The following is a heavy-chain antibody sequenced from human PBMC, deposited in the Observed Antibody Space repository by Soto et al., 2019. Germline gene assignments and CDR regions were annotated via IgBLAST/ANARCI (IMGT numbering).Heavy chain of an antibody. J-gene: IGHJ6*02. CDR1: GGTFSSYA. V-gene: IGHV1-69*13. CDR2: IIPIFGTA. Sequence: GASVKVSCKASGGTFSSYAISWVRQAPGQGLEWMGGIIPIFGTANYAQKFQGRVTITADESTSTAYMELSSLRSEDTAVYYCARVGAGYYYGMDVWGQGTTVTVSS. D-gene: IGHD4-17*01. CDR3: ARVGAGYYYGMDV.